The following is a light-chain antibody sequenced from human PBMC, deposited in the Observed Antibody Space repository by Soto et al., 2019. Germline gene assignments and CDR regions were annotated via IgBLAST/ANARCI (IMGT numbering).Light chain of an antibody. V-gene: IGKV3-15*01. CDR3: QQSYT. J-gene: IGKJ2*01. CDR1: QAVGYN. CDR2: GAS. Sequence: EVVMTQSPATLYVSPGARVTLSCRARQAVGYNLAWYQHKPGQAPRLLIYGASTRVTGIPTRFSGSGSGTEFTLTLSSLQSEDFAIYYCQQSYTFGQGTKLEI.